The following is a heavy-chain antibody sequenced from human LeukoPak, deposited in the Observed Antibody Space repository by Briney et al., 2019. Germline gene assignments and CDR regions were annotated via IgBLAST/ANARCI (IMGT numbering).Heavy chain of an antibody. V-gene: IGHV3-30*03. D-gene: IGHD2-15*01. J-gene: IGHJ3*02. CDR1: GFTFSSYS. Sequence: GGSLRLSCAASGFTFSSYSMNWVRQAPGKGLEWVAVISYDGSNKYYADSVKGRFTISRDNSKNTLYLQMNSLRAEDTAVYYCARGGSTVVVVAATDLHDAFDIWGQGTMVTVSS. CDR3: ARGGSTVVVVAATDLHDAFDI. CDR2: ISYDGSNK.